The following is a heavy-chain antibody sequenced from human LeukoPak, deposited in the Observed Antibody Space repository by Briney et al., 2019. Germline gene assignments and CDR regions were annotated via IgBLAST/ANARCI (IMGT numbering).Heavy chain of an antibody. CDR1: GFTFSSYH. Sequence: GGSLRLSRAASGFTFSSYHMNWVRQPPGKGLEWVSYISIISSTIYYADSVTGRFTISRDDAKNSVYLQMNSLRAEDTAVYYCARTYERDLDSWGQGTLVTVSS. CDR2: ISIISSTI. D-gene: IGHD5-12*01. CDR3: ARTYERDLDS. V-gene: IGHV3-48*01. J-gene: IGHJ4*02.